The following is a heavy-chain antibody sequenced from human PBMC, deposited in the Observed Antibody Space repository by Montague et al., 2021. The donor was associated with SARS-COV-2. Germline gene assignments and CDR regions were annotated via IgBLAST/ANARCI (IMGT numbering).Heavy chain of an antibody. Sequence: LVTPTQTLTLTCTFSGFSPSTTGVDVGWIRQPPGKGLEWIGEINHTGSATYNPSLKGRVTLSRDTSKNQFSLKLQSVTPADTAVYYCARGQVTISGVLIFIPAAGHLDGWGQGTSVTVSS. CDR3: ARGQVTISGVLIFIPAAGHLDG. CDR1: GFSPSTT. V-gene: IGHV4-39*07. CDR2: INHTGSA. D-gene: IGHD3-3*01. J-gene: IGHJ3*01.